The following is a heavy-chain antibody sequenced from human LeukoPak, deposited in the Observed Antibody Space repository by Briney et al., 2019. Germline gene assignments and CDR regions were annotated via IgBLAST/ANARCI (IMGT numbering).Heavy chain of an antibody. CDR2: MNPNSGNT. CDR1: GYTFTSYD. V-gene: IGHV1-8*01. CDR3: AGRYDFWSGYSRFDP. Sequence: ASVKVSCKASGYTFTSYDINWVRQATGQGLEWMGWMNPNSGNTGYAQKFQGRVTMTRNTSISTAYMELSSLRSEDTAVYYCAGRYDFWSGYSRFDPWGQGTLVTVSS. J-gene: IGHJ5*02. D-gene: IGHD3-3*01.